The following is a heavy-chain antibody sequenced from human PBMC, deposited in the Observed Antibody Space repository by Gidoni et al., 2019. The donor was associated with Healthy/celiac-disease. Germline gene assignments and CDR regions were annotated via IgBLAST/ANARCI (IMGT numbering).Heavy chain of an antibody. CDR3: AKDSLISSGYFFYFDY. Sequence: EVQLLESGGGLVQPGGSLRLSCAASGFTFSSYAMSWVRQAPGKGLEWVSAISGSGGSTYYADSVKGRFTISRDNSKNTLYLQMNSLRAEDTAVYYCAKDSLISSGYFFYFDYWGQGTLVTVSS. D-gene: IGHD3-22*01. CDR2: ISGSGGST. V-gene: IGHV3-23*01. CDR1: GFTFSSYA. J-gene: IGHJ4*02.